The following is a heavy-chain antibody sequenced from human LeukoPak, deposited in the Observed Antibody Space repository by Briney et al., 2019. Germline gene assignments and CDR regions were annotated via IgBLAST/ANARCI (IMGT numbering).Heavy chain of an antibody. CDR1: GFTFSYYS. V-gene: IGHV3-7*01. CDR2: MSEDGNEI. D-gene: IGHD2-2*01. CDR3: ARPRGCGSARCNNFDY. Sequence: GGSLRLSCAASGFTFSYYSMSWVRQAPGKGLEWVAKMSEDGNEIFYVDSVKGRFTISRDNTKKSLYLQLNSLRPEDSAVYYCARPRGCGSARCNNFDYWGQGTLVTVSS. J-gene: IGHJ4*02.